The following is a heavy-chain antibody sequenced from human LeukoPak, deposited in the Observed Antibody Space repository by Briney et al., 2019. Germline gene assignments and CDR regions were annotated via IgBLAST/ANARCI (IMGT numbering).Heavy chain of an antibody. CDR2: IYYSGST. Sequence: SETLSLTCTVSGGSISSYYWSWIRQPPGKGLEWIGYIYYSGSTNYNPSLKSRVTISVDTSKNQFSLKLSSVTAADTAVYYCARLSPYGHYGYYWGQGTLVTVPS. D-gene: IGHD4-17*01. V-gene: IGHV4-59*08. CDR1: GGSISSYY. CDR3: ARLSPYGHYGYY. J-gene: IGHJ4*02.